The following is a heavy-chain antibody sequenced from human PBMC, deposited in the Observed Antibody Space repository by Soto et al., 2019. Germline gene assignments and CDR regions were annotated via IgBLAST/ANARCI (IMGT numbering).Heavy chain of an antibody. CDR3: ARATWEFVDPHYLDR. D-gene: IGHD1-26*01. Sequence: GESLKTSRKGPGYRFTNYWIGWVRQVPGKGLEWMVMIFPGDSEHRYSPSFRGQVPNSDDTPISPAYLQCSSLRASETAIHSCARATWEFVDPHYLDRWGPGTQVTVSS. CDR2: IFPGDSEH. CDR1: GYRFTNYW. J-gene: IGHJ4*02. V-gene: IGHV5-51*01.